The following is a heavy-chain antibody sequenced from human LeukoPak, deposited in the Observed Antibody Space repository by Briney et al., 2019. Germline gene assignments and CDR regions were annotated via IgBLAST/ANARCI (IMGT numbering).Heavy chain of an antibody. CDR3: ARDRPGAYSGYVPGDY. J-gene: IGHJ4*02. CDR2: ISAYYGNT. D-gene: IGHD5-12*01. CDR1: GYTFTSYG. V-gene: IGHV1-18*01. Sequence: ASVKVSCKASGYTFTSYGISWVRQAPGQGLEWMGWISAYYGNTNYAQNLQGRVTMTTDTSTSTAYMELRSLRSEDTAVYYCARDRPGAYSGYVPGDYWGQGTLVTVSS.